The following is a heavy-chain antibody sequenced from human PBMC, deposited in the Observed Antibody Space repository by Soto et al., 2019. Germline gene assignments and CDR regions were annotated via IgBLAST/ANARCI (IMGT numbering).Heavy chain of an antibody. Sequence: SETLSLTCTVSGVSISSSSYYWGWIRQPPGKGLEWIGSIYYSGSTYYNPSLKRRVTMSVDTSKTQFSLKLSSVTAADTAVYYCAKGDIVVVPAAITSSGFDPWGQGTLVTVSS. CDR2: IYYSGST. J-gene: IGHJ5*02. D-gene: IGHD2-2*02. CDR1: GVSISSSSYY. V-gene: IGHV4-39*01. CDR3: AKGDIVVVPAAITSSGFDP.